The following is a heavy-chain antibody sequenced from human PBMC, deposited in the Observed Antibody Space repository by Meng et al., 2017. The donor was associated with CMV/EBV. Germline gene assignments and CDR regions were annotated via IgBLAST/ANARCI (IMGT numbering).Heavy chain of an antibody. CDR3: ARVNQVRIAAAGIGY. CDR1: GYTFTGYY. V-gene: IGHV1-2*02. Sequence: ASVKVSCKASGYTFTGYYMHWVRQAPGQGLEWMGWINPNSGGTNYAQKFQGRVTMTRDMSISTAYMELSRLRSDDTAVYYCARVNQVRIAAAGIGYWGQGTLVTVSS. D-gene: IGHD6-13*01. CDR2: INPNSGGT. J-gene: IGHJ4*02.